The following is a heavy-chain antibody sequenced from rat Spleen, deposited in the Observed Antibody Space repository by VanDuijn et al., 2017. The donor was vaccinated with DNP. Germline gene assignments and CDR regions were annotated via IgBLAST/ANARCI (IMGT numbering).Heavy chain of an antibody. Sequence: EVQLVESGGGLVQPGRSLKLSCAASGFTFSDYYMAWVRQAPKKGLEWVASISPSGANIYYRDSVRGRFTISRDNAKSTLYLQMDSLRSEDTATYYCTTDFERGYWGQGVMVTVSS. D-gene: IGHD1-11*01. J-gene: IGHJ2*01. CDR2: ISPSGANI. V-gene: IGHV5-27*01. CDR3: TTDFERGY. CDR1: GFTFSDYY.